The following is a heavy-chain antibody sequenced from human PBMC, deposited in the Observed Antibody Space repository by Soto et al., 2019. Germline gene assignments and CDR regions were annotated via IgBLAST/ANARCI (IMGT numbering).Heavy chain of an antibody. V-gene: IGHV3-11*06. J-gene: IGHJ6*02. CDR3: ARAYYGSGTVYGMDV. Sequence: GGSLRLSCAASGFTFSDYYMSWIRQAPGKGLEWVSYISSSSSYTNYADSVKGRFTISRDNAKNSLYLQMNSLRAEDTAVYYCARAYYGSGTVYGMDVWGQGTTVTVSS. D-gene: IGHD3-10*01. CDR2: ISSSSSYT. CDR1: GFTFSDYY.